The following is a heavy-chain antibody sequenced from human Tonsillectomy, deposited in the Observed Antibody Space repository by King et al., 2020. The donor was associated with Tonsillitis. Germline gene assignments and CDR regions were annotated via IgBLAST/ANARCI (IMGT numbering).Heavy chain of an antibody. D-gene: IGHD2-2*01. CDR3: ARGVGYCSSTSCLEGSPYYYYYALDV. CDR2: MNPNSGNT. Sequence: QLVQSGAEVKKPGASVKVSCKASGYTFTSYDINWVRQATGQGLEWLGWMNPNSGNTGYEQKFQGRVTMTRNTSISTAYMELSSLRSEDTAVYYCARGVGYCSSTSCLEGSPYYYYYALDVWGQGTTVTVSS. V-gene: IGHV1-8*02. J-gene: IGHJ6*02. CDR1: GYTFTSYD.